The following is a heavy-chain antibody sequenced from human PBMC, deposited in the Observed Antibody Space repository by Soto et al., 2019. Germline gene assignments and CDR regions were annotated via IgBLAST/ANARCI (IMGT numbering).Heavy chain of an antibody. D-gene: IGHD3-22*01. Sequence: PGESLKISCKGFGFTFTNYWIAWVRQMPGKVLEWMGIVYPGDSKTRYSPSFQGQVTISADKSITTAFLQWSSLKASDTAMYYCARHPNYYDSSGYYYSDSWGQGTLVTVSS. J-gene: IGHJ5*01. CDR2: VYPGDSKT. CDR1: GFTFTNYW. CDR3: ARHPNYYDSSGYYYSDS. V-gene: IGHV5-51*01.